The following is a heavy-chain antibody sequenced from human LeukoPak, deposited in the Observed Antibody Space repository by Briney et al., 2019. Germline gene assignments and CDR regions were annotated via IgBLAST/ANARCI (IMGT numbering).Heavy chain of an antibody. CDR1: GYTFTSYG. J-gene: IGHJ5*02. D-gene: IGHD3-10*01. Sequence: ASVKVSCKASGYTFTSYGISWVRQAPGQGLEWMGWISAYNGNTNYAQKLQGRVTMTTDTSTSTAYMELSRLRSDDTAVYYCARKRMRMVRGVNGGDNWFDPWGQGTLVTVSS. CDR2: ISAYNGNT. CDR3: ARKRMRMVRGVNGGDNWFDP. V-gene: IGHV1-18*01.